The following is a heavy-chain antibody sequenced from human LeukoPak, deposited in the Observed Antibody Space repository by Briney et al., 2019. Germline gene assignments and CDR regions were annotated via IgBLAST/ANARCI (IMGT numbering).Heavy chain of an antibody. CDR1: GYSLTTYY. D-gene: IGHD3-16*02. V-gene: IGHV1-46*01. CDR2: INPSGGST. J-gene: IGHJ3*02. Sequence: ASVKVSCKASGYSLTTYYMHWVRQAPGQGLEWMAIINPSGGSTNYAQKFQGRVTITADESTSTAYMELSSLRSEDTAVYYCALGSSYRDAFDIWGQGTMVTVSS. CDR3: ALGSSYRDAFDI.